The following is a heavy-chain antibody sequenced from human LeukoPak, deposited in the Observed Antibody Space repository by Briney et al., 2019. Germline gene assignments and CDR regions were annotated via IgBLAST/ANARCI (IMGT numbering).Heavy chain of an antibody. CDR3: ARDRQTTVNGYFDY. CDR2: ISYDGTNK. D-gene: IGHD4-11*01. CDR1: GFTFSSYG. V-gene: IGHV3-30*03. J-gene: IGHJ4*02. Sequence: GGSLRLSCAASGFTFSSYGMHWVRQAPGKGLEWVAVISYDGTNKFYADSVKGRFTISRDNSNNTLYLHMKSLRAEDTAVYYCARDRQTTVNGYFDYWGQGTLVTVSS.